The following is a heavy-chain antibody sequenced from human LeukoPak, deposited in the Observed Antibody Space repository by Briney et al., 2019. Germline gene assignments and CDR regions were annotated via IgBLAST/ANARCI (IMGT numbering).Heavy chain of an antibody. CDR3: AKVKVAGKMYNWFDP. CDR1: GFTFSSYG. J-gene: IGHJ5*02. V-gene: IGHV3-30*18. D-gene: IGHD6-19*01. CDR2: ISYDGSNK. Sequence: GGSLRLSCAASGFTFSSYGMHWVRQAPGKGLEWVAVISYDGSNKYYADSVKGRFTISRDNSKNTPYLQTNSLRVEDTAVYYCAKVKVAGKMYNWFDPWGQGTLVTVSS.